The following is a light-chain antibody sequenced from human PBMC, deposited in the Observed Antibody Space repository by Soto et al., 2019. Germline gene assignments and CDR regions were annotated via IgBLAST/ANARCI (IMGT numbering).Light chain of an antibody. CDR1: QSVSID. CDR2: GAS. Sequence: DIVITQSPDSLSVSLGKRATLCCRASQSVSIDLAWYQQTPGQAPRLLIYGASSRATGIPDRFSGSGSGTGFTLTISRLETEDFAVYYCQQYGSSPTFGQGTKVDIK. J-gene: IGKJ1*01. CDR3: QQYGSSPT. V-gene: IGKV3-20*01.